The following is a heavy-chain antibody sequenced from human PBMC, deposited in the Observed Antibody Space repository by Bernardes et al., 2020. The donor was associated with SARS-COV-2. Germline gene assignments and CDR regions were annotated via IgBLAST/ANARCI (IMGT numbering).Heavy chain of an antibody. Sequence: GGSLRLSCVASGFIFSNYNMNWVRQAPGKGLEWVASITTDGLTQYADSVRGRISVSRDNAKTSVFLQLHSLRDDDTAVYFCARDLHRDYLSYWGQGTLVTVSS. J-gene: IGHJ4*02. D-gene: IGHD4-17*01. CDR2: ITTDGLT. CDR1: GFIFSNYN. CDR3: ARDLHRDYLSY. V-gene: IGHV3-21*01.